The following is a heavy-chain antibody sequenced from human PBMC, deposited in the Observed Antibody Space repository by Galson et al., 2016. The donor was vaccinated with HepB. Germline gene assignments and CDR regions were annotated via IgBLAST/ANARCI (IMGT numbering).Heavy chain of an antibody. CDR1: GDTFSRYG. CDR3: ARVRVDYFDY. V-gene: IGHV1-69*06. J-gene: IGHJ4*02. Sequence: SVKVSYKASGDTFSRYGIGWVRQAPGRGLEWMGGIIPFFGTANYAQNFEDRVTINADKSTSTAYMELSSLRYEDTAVYYCARVRVDYFDYWGQGTLVTVSS. CDR2: IIPFFGTA. D-gene: IGHD5-12*01.